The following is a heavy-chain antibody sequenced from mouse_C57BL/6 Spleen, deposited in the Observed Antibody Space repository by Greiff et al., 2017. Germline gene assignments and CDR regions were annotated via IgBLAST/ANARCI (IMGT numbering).Heavy chain of an antibody. CDR3: ASGSNYGAAMDY. CDR1: GYTFTDYD. V-gene: IGHV1-76*01. D-gene: IGHD2-5*01. Sequence: QVQLQQSGAELVRPGASVKLSCKASGYTFTDYDINWVKQRPGQGLEWIARIYPGSGNTYYNEKFKGKATLTADKSYSTDYMELSSLTSEVSDVYIWASGSNYGAAMDYWGQGTSVTVSS. CDR2: IYPGSGNT. J-gene: IGHJ4*01.